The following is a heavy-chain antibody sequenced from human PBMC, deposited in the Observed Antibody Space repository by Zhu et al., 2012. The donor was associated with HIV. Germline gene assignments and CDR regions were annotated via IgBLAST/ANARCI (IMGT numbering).Heavy chain of an antibody. Sequence: QVQLQESGPGLVKPSETLSLTCAVSGYSISSGYYWGWIRQPPGKGLEWIGSIYHSGSTYYNPSLKSRVTISVDTSKNQFSLKLSSVTAADTAVYYCAIREYCSGGSCDEVDYWGQGTLVTVSS. CDR2: IYHSGST. CDR3: AIREYCSGGSCDEVDY. V-gene: IGHV4-38-2*01. CDR1: GYSISSGYY. D-gene: IGHD2-15*01. J-gene: IGHJ4*02.